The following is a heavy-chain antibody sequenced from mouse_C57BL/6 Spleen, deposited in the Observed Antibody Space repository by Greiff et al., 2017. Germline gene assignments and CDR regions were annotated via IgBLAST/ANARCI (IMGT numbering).Heavy chain of an antibody. CDR1: GFTFSSYT. J-gene: IGHJ2*01. D-gene: IGHD1-3*01. Sequence: EVHLVESGGGLVKPGGSLKLSCAASGFTFSSYTMSWVRQTPEKRLEWVATISGGGGNTYYPDSVKGRFTISRDNAKNTLYLQMSSLRSEDTALYYCARHESFDYWGQGTTLTVSS. CDR2: ISGGGGNT. V-gene: IGHV5-9*01. CDR3: ARHESFDY.